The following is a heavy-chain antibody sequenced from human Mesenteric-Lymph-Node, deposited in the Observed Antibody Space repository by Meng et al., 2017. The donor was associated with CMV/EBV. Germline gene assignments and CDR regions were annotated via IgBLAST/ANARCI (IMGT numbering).Heavy chain of an antibody. J-gene: IGHJ6*02. Sequence: GGSLRLSCAASGFTFSSYAMSWVRQAPGKGLEWVSVIYGGGTTTYYADSVKGRFTISRDNSMNTLYLEMNSLRAEDTAVYHCARRYWGAWGMDVWGQGTTVTVSS. CDR1: GFTFSSYA. CDR2: IYGGGTTT. CDR3: ARRYWGAWGMDV. D-gene: IGHD2-21*01. V-gene: IGHV3-23*03.